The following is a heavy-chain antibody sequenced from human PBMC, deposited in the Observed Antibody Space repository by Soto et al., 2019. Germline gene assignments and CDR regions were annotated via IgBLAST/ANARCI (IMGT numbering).Heavy chain of an antibody. CDR1: GGTFSSYT. CDR3: ARGISRKQQLVLNYRDV. CDR2: IIPILGIA. J-gene: IGHJ6*03. V-gene: IGHV1-69*02. D-gene: IGHD6-13*01. Sequence: SVKVSCKASGGTFSSYTISWVRQAPGQGLEWMGRIIPILGIANYAQKFQGRVTITADKSTSTAYMELSNLRSEDTAVYYCARGISRKQQLVLNYRDVWGKGTTVTVSS.